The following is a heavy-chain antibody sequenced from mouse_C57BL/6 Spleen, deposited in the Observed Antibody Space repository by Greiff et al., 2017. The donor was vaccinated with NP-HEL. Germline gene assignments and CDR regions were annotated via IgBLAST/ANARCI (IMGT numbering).Heavy chain of an antibody. CDR2: ILPGSGST. Sequence: QVQLQQSGAELMKPGASVKLSCKATGYTFTGYWIEWVKQRPGHGLEWIGEILPGSGSTNYNEKFKGKATFTADTSSNTAYMQLSSLTTEDSAIYYCARGRSIYYCGSSFTFDYWGQGTTLTVSS. CDR3: ARGRSIYYCGSSFTFDY. J-gene: IGHJ2*01. D-gene: IGHD1-1*01. CDR1: GYTFTGYW. V-gene: IGHV1-9*01.